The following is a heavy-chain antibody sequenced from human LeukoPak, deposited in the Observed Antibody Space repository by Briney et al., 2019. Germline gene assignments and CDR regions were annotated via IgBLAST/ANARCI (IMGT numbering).Heavy chain of an antibody. V-gene: IGHV4-39*01. Sequence: SETLSLTCTVSGGSISTSRHYWGWIRQPPGKGLEWIGSMYYSGSTYYNPSLKSRVTIYVDTYKSRFSLKLSSVTAADTAVYYCATTATTRYYFDYWGQGALVTVSS. D-gene: IGHD4-17*01. CDR1: GGSISTSRHY. CDR2: MYYSGST. CDR3: ATTATTRYYFDY. J-gene: IGHJ4*02.